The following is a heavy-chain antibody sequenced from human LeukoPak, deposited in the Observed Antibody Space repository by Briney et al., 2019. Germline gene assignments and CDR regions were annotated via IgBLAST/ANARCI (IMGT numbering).Heavy chain of an antibody. CDR1: GFTFSDHY. V-gene: IGHV3-72*01. Sequence: PGGSLRLSCAASGFTFSDHYMDWVRQAPGKGLEWVGRTRNKANSYTTEYAASVKGRFTISRDDSKNSLYLQMNSLKTEDTAVYYCARGEVRGVIGYYGMDVWGQGTTVTVSS. CDR2: TRNKANSYTT. J-gene: IGHJ6*02. D-gene: IGHD3-10*01. CDR3: ARGEVRGVIGYYGMDV.